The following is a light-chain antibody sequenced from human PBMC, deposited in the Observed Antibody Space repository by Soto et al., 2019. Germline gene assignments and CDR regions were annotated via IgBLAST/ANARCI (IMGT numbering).Light chain of an antibody. CDR1: QSVSSSY. V-gene: IGKV3-20*01. CDR2: GAS. CDR3: QQYGSSPVT. Sequence: EIVLTQSPGTLSLSPGERATLSCRASQSVSSSYLAWYQQKTGQAPRLLIYGASSRATGIPDRFSGSGYGTDFTLTISRLEPEDFAVYYCQQYGSSPVTFGQGTRLEIK. J-gene: IGKJ5*01.